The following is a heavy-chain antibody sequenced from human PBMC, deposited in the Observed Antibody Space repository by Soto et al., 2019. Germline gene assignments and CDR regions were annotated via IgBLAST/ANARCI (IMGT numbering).Heavy chain of an antibody. CDR2: IRNPGYGGTT. CDR1: GFSFGDYA. V-gene: IGHV3-49*04. Sequence: PGGSLRLSCTTSGFSFGDYAMTWVRQAPGKGLEWVGFIRNPGYGGTTEYATPVKGRFIISRDDSMSSAYLQLNSLKVDDSAVYYCVRGSFGYYGPWVQGTVVTVSS. J-gene: IGHJ5*02. D-gene: IGHD3-3*01. CDR3: VRGSFGYYGP.